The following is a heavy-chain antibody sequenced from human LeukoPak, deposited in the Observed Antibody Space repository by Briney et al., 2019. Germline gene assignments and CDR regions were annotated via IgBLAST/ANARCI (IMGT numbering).Heavy chain of an antibody. CDR1: GFTFSNYA. V-gene: IGHV3-15*01. D-gene: IGHD1-26*01. CDR2: IKAKAHGGTI. CDR3: TTDGVGVEGATYDN. Sequence: GGSLRLSCAASGFTFSNYAMSWVRQAPGKGLEWVGRIKAKAHGGTIEYAAPVKGRFTISRDDSKNTLYLQMNSLKTEDTAVYYCTTDGVGVEGATYDNWGQGTLVSVSS. J-gene: IGHJ4*02.